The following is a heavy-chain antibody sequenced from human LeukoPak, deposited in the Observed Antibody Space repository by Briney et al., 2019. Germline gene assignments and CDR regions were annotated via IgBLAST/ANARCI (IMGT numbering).Heavy chain of an antibody. CDR3: ARGPLLDYDGGGYYYFDY. J-gene: IGHJ4*02. CDR2: MHYSGST. Sequence: SQTLSLTCTVSGGSISSGGYYWSWIRQHPGKGLEWIGYMHYSGSTYFNPSLKSRVTISVDTSKNQFSLKLSSVTAADTAVYYCARGPLLDYDGGGYYYFDYWGQGTLVTVSS. V-gene: IGHV4-31*03. CDR1: GGSISSGGYY. D-gene: IGHD3-22*01.